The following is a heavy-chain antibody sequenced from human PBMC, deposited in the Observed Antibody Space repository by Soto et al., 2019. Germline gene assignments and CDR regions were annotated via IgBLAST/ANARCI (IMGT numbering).Heavy chain of an antibody. CDR2: IYYSGST. J-gene: IGHJ6*02. D-gene: IGHD3-10*01. Sequence: SETLSLTCTVADGSISSSSYYWGWIRQPPGKGLEWIGSIYYSGSTYYNPSLKSRVTISVDTSKNQFSLKLSSVTAADTAVYYCAIPNYYGSGSPHYYYGMDVWGQGTTVTVSS. CDR1: DGSISSSSYY. CDR3: AIPNYYGSGSPHYYYGMDV. V-gene: IGHV4-39*01.